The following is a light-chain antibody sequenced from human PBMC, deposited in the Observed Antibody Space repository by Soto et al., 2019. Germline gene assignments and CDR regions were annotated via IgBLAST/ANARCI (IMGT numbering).Light chain of an antibody. V-gene: IGKV1-5*01. Sequence: DIQMTQSPSTLSAFVGDRVTITCRASQSISNWLAWYQQRPGTAPKILIYDASSLQSGVPSRFSGSGSGTESPITISRQPQDYSANYYRQSYNSYSTFGQGTKVDI. CDR2: DAS. J-gene: IGKJ1*01. CDR3: QSYNSYST. CDR1: QSISNW.